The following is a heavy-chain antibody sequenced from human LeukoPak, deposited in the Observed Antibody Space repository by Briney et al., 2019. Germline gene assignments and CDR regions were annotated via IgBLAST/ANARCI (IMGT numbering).Heavy chain of an antibody. CDR2: IISSSSYI. V-gene: IGHV3-21*01. D-gene: IGHD2-2*01. CDR3: ARDREYQLRKAYYYYGMDV. Sequence: GGSLRLSCAASGFTFSSYSMNCVRPAPGKGPEWVSSIISSSSYIYYADSVKGRFTISRDNAKNSLYLQMNSLRAENTAVYYCARDREYQLRKAYYYYGMDVWGKGTTVTVSS. J-gene: IGHJ6*04. CDR1: GFTFSSYS.